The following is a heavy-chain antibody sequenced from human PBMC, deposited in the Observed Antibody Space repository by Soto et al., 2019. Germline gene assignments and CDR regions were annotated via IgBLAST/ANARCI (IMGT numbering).Heavy chain of an antibody. V-gene: IGHV3-30*18. CDR3: VKGEYYYDGSAYYPFDY. CDR1: GFPCGKYG. CDR2: ISYDDSNK. D-gene: IGHD3-22*01. J-gene: IGHJ4*02. Sequence: WVSLRLSCGASGFPCGKYGRHWVRQAPGKGLEWVALISYDDSNKHYADPVKGRFTISRDNSKNTAYLQMSSLRPEDTAVYYCVKGEYYYDGSAYYPFDYWGQGRMVTVSS.